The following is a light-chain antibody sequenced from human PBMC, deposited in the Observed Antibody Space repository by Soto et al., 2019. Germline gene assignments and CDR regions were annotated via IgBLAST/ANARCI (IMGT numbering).Light chain of an antibody. J-gene: IGKJ1*01. CDR3: QQYDSRRS. CDR1: QSVNNN. CDR2: DAS. V-gene: IGKV3-15*01. Sequence: VMTQSPATLSVSPGERATLSCRASQSVNNNLAWYQQRPGQAPRLLIYDASTRATGIPARFSGSGSGTDFTLTISSLQSEVFAVYHCQQYDSRRSFAQGTKVEIK.